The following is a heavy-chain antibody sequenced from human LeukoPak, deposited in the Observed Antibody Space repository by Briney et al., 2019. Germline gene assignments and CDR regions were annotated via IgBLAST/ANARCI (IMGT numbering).Heavy chain of an antibody. Sequence: GGSLRLSCAASGFIFNNKYMTWVRQAPGKGLEWVSFIYSGSSTQYSADVKERFTISTDNSKNTLYLQMNNLRAADTTVLYCARRAGDYAHLYDYWGQGTLVTVSS. J-gene: IGHJ4*02. D-gene: IGHD3-16*01. V-gene: IGHV3-53*01. CDR3: ARRAGDYAHLYDY. CDR1: GFIFNNKY. CDR2: IYSGSST.